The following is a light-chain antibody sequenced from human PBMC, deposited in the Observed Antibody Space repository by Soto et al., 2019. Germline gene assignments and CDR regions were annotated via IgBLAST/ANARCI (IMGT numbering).Light chain of an antibody. CDR3: QQRSNWQYT. V-gene: IGKV3-11*01. CDR1: QSVSGY. CDR2: DTS. Sequence: EIVLTQSPATLSLSPGERATLSCRASQSVSGYSAWYQQKPGQAPRLLIYDTSNRATGIPARFSGSGSGTDFTLTISGLEPEDCAVYYCQQRSNWQYTFGLGTRLEIK. J-gene: IGKJ2*01.